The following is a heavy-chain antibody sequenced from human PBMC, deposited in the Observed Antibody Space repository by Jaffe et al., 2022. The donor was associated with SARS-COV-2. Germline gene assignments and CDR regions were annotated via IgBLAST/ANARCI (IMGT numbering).Heavy chain of an antibody. J-gene: IGHJ6*03. V-gene: IGHV3-11*01. CDR3: ARATMDYGGPYYYYYYYMDV. CDR2: ISSSGSTI. D-gene: IGHD4-17*01. CDR1: GFTFSDYY. Sequence: QVQLVESGGGLVKPGGSLRLSCAASGFTFSDYYMSWIRQAPGKGLEWVSYISSSGSTIYYADSVKGRFTISRDNAKNSLYLQMNSLRAEDTAVYYCARATMDYGGPYYYYYYYMDVWGKGTTVTVSS.